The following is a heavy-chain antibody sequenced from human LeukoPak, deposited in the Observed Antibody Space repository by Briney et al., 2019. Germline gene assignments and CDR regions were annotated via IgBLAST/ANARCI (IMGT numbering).Heavy chain of an antibody. CDR2: INPNSGGT. J-gene: IGHJ3*02. V-gene: IGHV1-2*02. D-gene: IGHD6-13*01. Sequence: VASVKVSCKASGYTFTGYYMHWVRQAPGQGLEWMGWINPNSGGTNYAQKFQGRVTMTRDTSISTAYMGLSRLRSDDTAVYYCARDLYSRAFDIWGQGTMVTVSS. CDR1: GYTFTGYY. CDR3: ARDLYSRAFDI.